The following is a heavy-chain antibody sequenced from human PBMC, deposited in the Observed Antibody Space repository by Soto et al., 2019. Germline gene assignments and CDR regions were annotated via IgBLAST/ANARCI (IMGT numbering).Heavy chain of an antibody. Sequence: SETLSLTCTVSGGSISSYYWSWIRQPPGKGLEWIGYIYYSGSTNYNPSLKSRVTISVDTSKNQFSLKLSSVTAADTAVYYCARQDYSNYVTTAPFDYWGQGTLVTVSS. V-gene: IGHV4-59*01. J-gene: IGHJ4*02. CDR3: ARQDYSNYVTTAPFDY. CDR1: GGSISSYY. CDR2: IYYSGST. D-gene: IGHD4-4*01.